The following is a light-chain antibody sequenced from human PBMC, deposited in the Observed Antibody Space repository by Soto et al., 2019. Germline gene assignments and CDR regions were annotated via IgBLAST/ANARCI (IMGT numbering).Light chain of an antibody. V-gene: IGLV2-23*02. CDR3: CSYAGSSTHYV. CDR2: EVI. Sequence: QSALTQPASVSGSPGQSITISCAGTSSDVGIYNLVSWYQQHPGNAPKLMIYEVIKRPSGVSNRFSGSKSGNTASLTISGLQAEDEADYYCCSYAGSSTHYVFGTGTKLTVL. J-gene: IGLJ1*01. CDR1: SSDVGIYNL.